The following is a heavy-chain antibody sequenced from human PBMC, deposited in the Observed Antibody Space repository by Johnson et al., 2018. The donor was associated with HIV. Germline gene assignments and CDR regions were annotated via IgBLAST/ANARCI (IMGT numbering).Heavy chain of an antibody. CDR3: ARSGSYYGAFDI. D-gene: IGHD1-26*01. J-gene: IGHJ3*02. CDR1: GFTFSDYY. V-gene: IGHV3-7*01. CDR2: IKQDGSEK. Sequence: EVQLVESGGGLVKPGGSLRLSCAASGFTFSDYYVCWVRQAPGKGLEWVANIKQDGSEKYYVDSVKGRFTISRDNAKNSLYLQMNSLRAEDTAVYYCARSGSYYGAFDIWGQGTMVTVSS.